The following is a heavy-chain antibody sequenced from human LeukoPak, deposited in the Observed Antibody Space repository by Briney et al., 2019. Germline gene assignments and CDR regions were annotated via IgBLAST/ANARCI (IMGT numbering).Heavy chain of an antibody. Sequence: SETLSLTCSVSGGSISSSNYYWGWIRQPPGKGLEWIGSIYYSGSTYYNPSLKSRVTISVDTSKNQFSLKLSSVTAADTAVYYCARAITMIKEAFDIWGQGTMVTVSS. CDR1: GGSISSSNYY. CDR2: IYYSGST. V-gene: IGHV4-39*07. J-gene: IGHJ3*02. CDR3: ARAITMIKEAFDI. D-gene: IGHD3-22*01.